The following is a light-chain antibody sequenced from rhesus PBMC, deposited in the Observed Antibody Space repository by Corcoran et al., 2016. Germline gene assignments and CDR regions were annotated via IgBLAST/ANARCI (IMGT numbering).Light chain of an antibody. Sequence: DILMTQSPSSLSASVGDTVTITCGARQGISSSLHWFQQKLGKAPKLLINAAPSLVTGVPSRFSGSGSGTDFTLTISSLQPEDFAVYYCLQHNGYPLTFGGGAKVELK. CDR2: AAP. CDR3: LQHNGYPLT. CDR1: QGISSS. J-gene: IGKJ4*01. V-gene: IGKV1-28*03.